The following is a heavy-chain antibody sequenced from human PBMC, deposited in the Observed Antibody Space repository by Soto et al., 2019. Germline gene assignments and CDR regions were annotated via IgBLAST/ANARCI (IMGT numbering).Heavy chain of an antibody. V-gene: IGHV3-23*01. Sequence: GGSLRLSCAASGFTFSSYAMSWVRQAPGKGLEWVSAISGSGGSTYYADSVKGRFTISRDNSKNTLYLQMNSLRAEDTAVYYCAQDPTDPAGGDYYGMDVWGQGTTVTVSS. J-gene: IGHJ6*02. CDR1: GFTFSSYA. D-gene: IGHD4-17*01. CDR2: ISGSGGST. CDR3: AQDPTDPAGGDYYGMDV.